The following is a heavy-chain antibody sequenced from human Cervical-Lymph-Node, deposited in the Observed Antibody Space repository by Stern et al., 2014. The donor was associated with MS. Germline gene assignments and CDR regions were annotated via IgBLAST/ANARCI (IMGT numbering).Heavy chain of an antibody. Sequence: VQLVESGGGVVQPGRSLRLSCAASGFTFSSYTMHWVRQAPGKVLELVAVISYDGNSKFYADSVKGRFTISRDNSKNTLFLQMNSLRTEDTAVYYCARDGRSVWGQGTLVTVSS. CDR3: ARDGRSV. J-gene: IGHJ4*02. CDR1: GFTFSSYT. V-gene: IGHV3-30-3*01. CDR2: ISYDGNSK.